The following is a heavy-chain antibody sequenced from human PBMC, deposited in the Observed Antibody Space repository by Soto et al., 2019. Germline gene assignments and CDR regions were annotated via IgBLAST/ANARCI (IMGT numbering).Heavy chain of an antibody. J-gene: IGHJ4*02. V-gene: IGHV4-30-2*01. Sequence: SETLSLTCTVSGVSITTNGYSWSWIRQPPGKGLEWIGYIYPSGTIFYNPSLNSRVTISADTSNNQFSLKLTSVTAADTAVYFCATYTAFAKYYFDYWGRGTLVTVSS. D-gene: IGHD3-16*01. CDR3: ATYTAFAKYYFDY. CDR2: IYPSGTI. CDR1: GVSITTNGYS.